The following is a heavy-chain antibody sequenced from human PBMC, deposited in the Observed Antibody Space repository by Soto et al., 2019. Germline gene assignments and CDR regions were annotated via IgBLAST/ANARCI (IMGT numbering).Heavy chain of an antibody. V-gene: IGHV3-23*01. D-gene: IGHD1-7*01. Sequence: VGSLRLSCASSVFTFSSYAMSWVRHAPGKWLEWVSAISGSGGSTYYADSVKGRFTISRDNSKNTLYLQMNSLRAEDTAVYYCAKRGTITGNTFFDIWGQGTMVSVS. CDR3: AKRGTITGNTFFDI. CDR2: ISGSGGST. CDR1: VFTFSSYA. J-gene: IGHJ3*02.